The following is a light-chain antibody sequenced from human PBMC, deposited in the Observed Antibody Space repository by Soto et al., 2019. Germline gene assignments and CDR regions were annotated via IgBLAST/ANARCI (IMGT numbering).Light chain of an antibody. J-gene: IGKJ1*01. CDR2: RAS. V-gene: IGKV3-20*01. CDR3: QHYGSSRSP. Sequence: EVVLTQSPGTLSLTSGERATLSCRASESISGPYLAWYQQRPGQAPMLLIYRASTRAAGIPDRISGSGSGTDFALNIIRVEPEDFAVYYCQHYGSSRSPFGLGTKVEI. CDR1: ESISGPY.